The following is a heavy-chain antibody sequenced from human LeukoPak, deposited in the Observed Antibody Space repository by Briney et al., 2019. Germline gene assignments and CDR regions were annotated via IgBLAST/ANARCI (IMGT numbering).Heavy chain of an antibody. CDR2: INPNSGGT. CDR1: GYTFTGYY. CDR3: EREPGIAVAAGAFDI. V-gene: IGHV1-2*02. Sequence: ASVKVSCKASGYTFTGYYMHWVRQAPGQGLEWMGWINPNSGGTNYAQKFQGRVTMTRDKSIRTAYMELSRLRYDDMDEYSCEREPGIAVAAGAFDIWGQGTMVTVSS. D-gene: IGHD6-19*01. J-gene: IGHJ3*02.